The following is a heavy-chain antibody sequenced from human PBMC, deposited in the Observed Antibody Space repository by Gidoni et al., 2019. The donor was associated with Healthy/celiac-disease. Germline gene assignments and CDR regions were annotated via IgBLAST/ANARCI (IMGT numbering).Heavy chain of an antibody. CDR1: GFTFSSYS. J-gene: IGHJ4*02. CDR3: ARDRSSAVAGIFFDY. Sequence: EVQLVESGGGLVKPGGSRRLSCAASGFTFSSYSMNWVRQAPGKGLEWFSSISSSSSYIYYADSVKGRFTISRDNAKNSLYLQMNSLRAEDTAVYYCARDRSSAVAGIFFDYWGQGTLVTVSS. D-gene: IGHD6-19*01. CDR2: ISSSSSYI. V-gene: IGHV3-21*01.